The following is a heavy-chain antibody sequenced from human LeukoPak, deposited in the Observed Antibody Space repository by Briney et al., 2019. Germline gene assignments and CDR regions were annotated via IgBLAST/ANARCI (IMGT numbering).Heavy chain of an antibody. CDR2: IYYSGST. D-gene: IGHD2-15*01. CDR3: ARGLISGGYYFDY. CDR1: GGSISSSSYY. Sequence: SETLSLTCTVSGGSISSSSYYWGWIRQPPGKGLEWIGSIYYSGSTYYNPSLKSRVTISVDTSKNQFSLKLSSVTAADTAVYYCARGLISGGYYFDYWGQGTLVTVSS. V-gene: IGHV4-39*07. J-gene: IGHJ4*02.